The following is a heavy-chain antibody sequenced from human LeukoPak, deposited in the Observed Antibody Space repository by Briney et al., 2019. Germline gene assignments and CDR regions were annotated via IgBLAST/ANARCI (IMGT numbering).Heavy chain of an antibody. CDR1: GFTFTSYS. J-gene: IGHJ4*02. V-gene: IGHV3-21*06. CDR2: ISSYSNYI. D-gene: IGHD6-6*01. CDR3: ARDPPREAPSLFDY. Sequence: PGGSLRLSCAASGFTFTSYSINWVRQAPGKGLEWVSAISSYSNYIYYADSVKGRFTTSRDNAKSLVYLQMDSLRAEDTAVYFCARDPPREAPSLFDYWAQETLVTVSS.